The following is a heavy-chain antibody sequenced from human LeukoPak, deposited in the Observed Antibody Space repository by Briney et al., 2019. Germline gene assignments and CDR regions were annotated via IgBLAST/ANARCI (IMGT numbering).Heavy chain of an antibody. CDR2: IYYSGST. CDR3: ARERSGSEIFARSFDI. D-gene: IGHD3-3*01. V-gene: IGHV4-4*02. CDR1: GGSISSSNW. J-gene: IGHJ1*01. Sequence: SGTLSLTCAVSGGSISSSNWWSWVRRSPGKGLEWIGEIYYSGSTNYNPSLKSRITISVDKSKNKFSLKLASVTAADTAVYYCARERSGSEIFARSFDIWGQGTLVTVSS.